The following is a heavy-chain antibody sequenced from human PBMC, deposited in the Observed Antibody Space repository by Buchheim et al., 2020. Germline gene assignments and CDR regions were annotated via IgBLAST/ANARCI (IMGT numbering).Heavy chain of an antibody. V-gene: IGHV1-2*04. Sequence: QVQLVQSGAEVKKPGASVKVSCKASGYTFTGYYMHWVRQAPGQGLEWMGWINPNSGGTNYAQKLQGWVTMTRDTSISTAYLELSRLRSDDTAVYYCAIDFRVAAAGVRGSLDYWGQGTL. J-gene: IGHJ4*02. D-gene: IGHD6-13*01. CDR2: INPNSGGT. CDR1: GYTFTGYY. CDR3: AIDFRVAAAGVRGSLDY.